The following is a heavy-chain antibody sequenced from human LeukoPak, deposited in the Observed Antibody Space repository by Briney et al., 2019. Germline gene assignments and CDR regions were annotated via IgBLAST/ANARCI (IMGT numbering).Heavy chain of an antibody. CDR3: ARGRNYYDSSGYGGAFDI. D-gene: IGHD3-22*01. CDR2: IYPGDSDT. J-gene: IGHJ3*02. Sequence: MSGESLKISCKGSGYSFTSYWIGWVRQMPGKGLEWMGIIYPGDSDTRYSPSFQGQVTISADKSISTAYLQWSSLKASDTAMYYRARGRNYYDSSGYGGAFDIWGQGTMVTVSS. V-gene: IGHV5-51*03. CDR1: GYSFTSYW.